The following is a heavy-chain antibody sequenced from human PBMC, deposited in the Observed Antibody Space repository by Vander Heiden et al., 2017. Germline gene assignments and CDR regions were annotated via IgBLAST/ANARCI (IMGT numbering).Heavy chain of an antibody. J-gene: IGHJ6*02. D-gene: IGHD1-26*01. V-gene: IGHV1-69*01. CDR3: VTGVGATGRNYYYYGMDV. CDR1: GGTFRSYA. Sequence: QVQLVQSGAEVKKPGSSVKVSCKASGGTFRSYAISWVRQAPGQGLEWMGGIIPIFGTANYAQKFQGRVTITADESTSTAYMELSSLRSEDTAVYYCVTGVGATGRNYYYYGMDVWGQGTTVTVSS. CDR2: IIPIFGTA.